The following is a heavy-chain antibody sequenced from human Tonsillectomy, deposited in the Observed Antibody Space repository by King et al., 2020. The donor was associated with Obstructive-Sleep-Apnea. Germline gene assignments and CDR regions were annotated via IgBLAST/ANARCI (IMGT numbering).Heavy chain of an antibody. CDR1: GFTFSSYS. D-gene: IGHD5-18*01. CDR2: ISYDGSNK. CDR3: ARGDTAMVGGYYGMDV. Sequence: VQLVESGGGVVQPGRSLRLSCAASGFTFSSYSMHWVRQAPGKGLEWVAVISYDGSNKYYADSVKGGFTSSRENSKNTLYLQMNSLRAEDTAVYYCARGDTAMVGGYYGMDVWGQGTTVTVSS. J-gene: IGHJ6*02. V-gene: IGHV3-30*04.